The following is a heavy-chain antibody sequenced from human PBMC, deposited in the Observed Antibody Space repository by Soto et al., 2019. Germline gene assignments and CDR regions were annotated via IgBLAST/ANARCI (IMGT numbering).Heavy chain of an antibody. D-gene: IGHD6-13*01. V-gene: IGHV3-30*18. CDR1: GFTFSNYA. CDR2: IGYDGNNK. CDR3: AKATRGGAATLIRDY. Sequence: PGGSLRLSCAASGFTFSNYAMHWVRQAPGKGLEWVSVIGYDGNNKYYAESVRGRFTISRDNSKNTLYLQMNSLRADDTAVYYCAKATRGGAATLIRDYWGQGTLVTVSS. J-gene: IGHJ4*02.